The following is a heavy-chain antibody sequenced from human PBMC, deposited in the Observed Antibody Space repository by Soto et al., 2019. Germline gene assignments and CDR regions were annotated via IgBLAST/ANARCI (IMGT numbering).Heavy chain of an antibody. J-gene: IGHJ5*02. Sequence: ASVKVSCKASGYTFTSYYMHWVRQAPGQGLEWMGIINPSGGSTSYAQKFQGRVTMTRDTSTSTVYMELSSLRSEDTAVYYCARERGRIAAAGTSWFDPWGQGTLVTVSS. V-gene: IGHV1-46*01. D-gene: IGHD6-13*01. CDR2: INPSGGST. CDR3: ARERGRIAAAGTSWFDP. CDR1: GYTFTSYY.